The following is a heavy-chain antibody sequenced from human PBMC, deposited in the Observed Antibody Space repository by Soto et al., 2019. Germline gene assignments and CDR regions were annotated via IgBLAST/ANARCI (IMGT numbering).Heavy chain of an antibody. V-gene: IGHV1-3*01. CDR2: INAGNGNT. Sequence: QVQLVQSGAEAKKPGASVKVSCKASGYTFTSYAMHWVRQAPGQRLEWMGWINAGNGNTKYSQKFQGRVTITRDTYASTAYMELSSLRSEDTAVYYCARSIVVVTAADYWGQGTLVTVSS. CDR1: GYTFTSYA. CDR3: ARSIVVVTAADY. D-gene: IGHD2-21*02. J-gene: IGHJ4*02.